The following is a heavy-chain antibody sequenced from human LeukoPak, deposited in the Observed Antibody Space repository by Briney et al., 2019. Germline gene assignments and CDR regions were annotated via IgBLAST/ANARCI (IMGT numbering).Heavy chain of an antibody. CDR1: GGSITSSSYY. CDR2: IYYSGNT. CDR3: ARIVSRYSGTYYNFGS. Sequence: TSETLSLTCTVSGGSITSSSYYWGWIRQPPGKGLEWIGSIYYSGNTYYNPSLKSRVTISVDTSKNQFSLKLSSVTAADTAVYYCARIVSRYSGTYYNFGSWGQGTLVTVSS. V-gene: IGHV4-39*01. J-gene: IGHJ4*02. D-gene: IGHD1-26*01.